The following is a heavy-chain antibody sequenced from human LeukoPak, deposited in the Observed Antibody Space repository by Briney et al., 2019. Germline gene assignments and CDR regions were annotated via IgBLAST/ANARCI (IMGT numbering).Heavy chain of an antibody. CDR1: GYIFTRYA. V-gene: IGHV7-4-1*02. CDR3: ARASTGAPEIYYYYNMDV. J-gene: IGHJ6*03. Sequence: ASVKVSCKPSGYIFTRYAINWVRQAPGQGLEWMGWINTNTGNPTYAQGFTGRFVFSLDTSVSTTYLQISSLKAEDTAVYYCARASTGAPEIYYYYNMDVWGKGTTVTVSS. CDR2: INTNTGNP. D-gene: IGHD7-27*01.